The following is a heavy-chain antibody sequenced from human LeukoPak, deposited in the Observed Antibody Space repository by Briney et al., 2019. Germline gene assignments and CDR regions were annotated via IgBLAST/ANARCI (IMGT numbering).Heavy chain of an antibody. CDR1: GYTFTSYY. CDR3: ARDRAAAGLNNWFDP. Sequence: GASVKVSCKASGYTFTSYYINWVRQATGQGPEWMGWMNPNSGNTDYAQRFQGRVTMTRNTSISTAYMELSGLRSEDTAVYYCARDRAAAGLNNWFDPWGQGTRVTVSS. V-gene: IGHV1-8*01. D-gene: IGHD6-13*01. CDR2: MNPNSGNT. J-gene: IGHJ5*02.